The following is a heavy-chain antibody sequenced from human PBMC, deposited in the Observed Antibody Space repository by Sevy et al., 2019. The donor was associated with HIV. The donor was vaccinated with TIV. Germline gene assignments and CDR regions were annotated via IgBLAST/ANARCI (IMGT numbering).Heavy chain of an antibody. Sequence: ASVKVSCKASGYTFTNYHITWVRQAPGQGLEWMGWITAYNGNTNYAQKLQGRVTMISETSTSTAYMVLRSLRSDDTAIYYCARAYCSGGSCYSLAYWGQGTLVTVSS. V-gene: IGHV1-18*01. CDR1: GYTFTNYH. J-gene: IGHJ4*02. CDR3: ARAYCSGGSCYSLAY. CDR2: ITAYNGNT. D-gene: IGHD2-15*01.